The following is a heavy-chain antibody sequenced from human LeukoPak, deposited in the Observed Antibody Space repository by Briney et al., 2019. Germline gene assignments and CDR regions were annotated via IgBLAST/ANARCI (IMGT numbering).Heavy chain of an antibody. V-gene: IGHV3-9*01. CDR1: GFTFDDYA. J-gene: IGHJ6*02. Sequence: GRSLRLSCAASGFTFDDYAMHWVRQAPGKGLEWVSGISWNSGSIGYADSVKGRFTISRDNAKNSLYLQMNSLRAEDTALYYCAKAQWLVLGSYGMDVWGQGTTVTVSS. CDR3: AKAQWLVLGSYGMDV. D-gene: IGHD6-19*01. CDR2: ISWNSGSI.